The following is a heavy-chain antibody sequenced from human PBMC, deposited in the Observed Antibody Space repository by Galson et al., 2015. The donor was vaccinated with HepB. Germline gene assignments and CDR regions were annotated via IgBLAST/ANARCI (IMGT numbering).Heavy chain of an antibody. CDR2: ITPSGDNT. CDR1: GFPFSYYA. J-gene: IGHJ4*01. CDR3: AKVFPEKTDGWYRQALYYFDS. D-gene: IGHD6-19*01. Sequence: LRLSCAASGFPFSYYAMSWVRQAPGRGLEWVSAITPSGDNTYSADSMKGRFTISRDNSKNTLFLQMNSLRPDDTAIYFCAKVFPEKTDGWYRQALYYFDSWGHGTRVTVSS. V-gene: IGHV3-23*01.